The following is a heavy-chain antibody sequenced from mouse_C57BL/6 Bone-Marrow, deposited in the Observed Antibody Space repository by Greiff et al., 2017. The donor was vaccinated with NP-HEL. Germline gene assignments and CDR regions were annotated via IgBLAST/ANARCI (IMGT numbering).Heavy chain of an antibody. CDR2: ISDGGSYT. D-gene: IGHD1-1*01. Sequence: DVMLVESGGGLVKPGGSLKLSCAASGFTFSSYAMSWVRQTPEKRLEWVATISDGGSYTYYPDNVKGRFTISRDNAKNNLYLQMSHLKSEDTAMYYCARDEEYYYGSSYYYWGQGTTLTVSS. V-gene: IGHV5-4*01. CDR1: GFTFSSYA. J-gene: IGHJ2*01. CDR3: ARDEEYYYGSSYYY.